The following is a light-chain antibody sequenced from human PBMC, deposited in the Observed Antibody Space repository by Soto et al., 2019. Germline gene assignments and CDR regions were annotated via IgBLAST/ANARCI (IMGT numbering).Light chain of an antibody. J-gene: IGKJ4*01. Sequence: IGVTQSPATLSLSPGERATLSCRASQSFSSYLAWYQQKPGQAPRLLIYDASNRATGIPARFSGSGSGTDFTLTISSLEPEDFAVYYCQQRSNWPPLTFGGGTKVDIK. CDR1: QSFSSY. V-gene: IGKV3-11*01. CDR2: DAS. CDR3: QQRSNWPPLT.